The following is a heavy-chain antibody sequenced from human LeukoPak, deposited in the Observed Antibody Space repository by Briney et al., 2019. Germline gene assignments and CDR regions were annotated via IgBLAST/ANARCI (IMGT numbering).Heavy chain of an antibody. Sequence: AASVKVSCKASGGTFGSYDISWVRQAPGQGLEWMGGIIPIFGTANYAQKFQGRVTITADESTSTAYMELSSLRSEDTAVYYCASGWELLNFDYWGQGTLVTVSS. CDR2: IIPIFGTA. J-gene: IGHJ4*02. V-gene: IGHV1-69*01. CDR3: ASGWELLNFDY. D-gene: IGHD1-26*01. CDR1: GGTFGSYD.